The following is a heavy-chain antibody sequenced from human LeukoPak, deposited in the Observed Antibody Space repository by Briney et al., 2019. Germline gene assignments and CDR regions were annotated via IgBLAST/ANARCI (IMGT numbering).Heavy chain of an antibody. J-gene: IGHJ4*02. CDR3: ARDVTHYFDY. Sequence: ASVKVSCKASGGTFSSYAISWVRQAPGQGLEWMGGIIPIFGTANYAQKFQGRVTITADESTSTAYMELSSLRSDDTAVYYCARDVTHYFDYWGQGTLVTVSS. CDR1: GGTFSSYA. D-gene: IGHD2-21*02. CDR2: IIPIFGTA. V-gene: IGHV1-69*13.